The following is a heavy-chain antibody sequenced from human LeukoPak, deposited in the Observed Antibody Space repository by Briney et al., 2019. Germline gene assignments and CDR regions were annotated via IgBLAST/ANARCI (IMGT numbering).Heavy chain of an antibody. D-gene: IGHD4-17*01. J-gene: IGHJ6*02. Sequence: GGSLRLSCAAPGFTFSSYGMHWVRQAPGKGLEWVAVISYDGSNKYYADSVKGRFTISRDNSKNTLYLQMNSLRAEDTAVYYCAKPTVTTNGMDVWGQGTTVTVSS. CDR1: GFTFSSYG. CDR3: AKPTVTTNGMDV. V-gene: IGHV3-30*18. CDR2: ISYDGSNK.